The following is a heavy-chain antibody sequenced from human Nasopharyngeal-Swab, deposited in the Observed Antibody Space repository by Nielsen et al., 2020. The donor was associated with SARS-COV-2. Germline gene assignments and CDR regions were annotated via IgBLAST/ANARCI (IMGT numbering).Heavy chain of an antibody. J-gene: IGHJ5*02. V-gene: IGHV1-69*13. D-gene: IGHD3-9*01. CDR3: SVDRETRFDP. CDR2: IIPIFGTA. CDR1: GGTFSSYA. Sequence: SVKVSCKASGGTFSSYAISWVRQSPGQGLEWMGGIIPIFGTANYAQKFQGRVTITADESTSTAYMELSSLRSEDTAVYHCSVDRETRFDPWGQGTLVTVSS.